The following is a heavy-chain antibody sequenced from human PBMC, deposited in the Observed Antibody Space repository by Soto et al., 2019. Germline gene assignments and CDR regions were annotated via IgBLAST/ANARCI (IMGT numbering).Heavy chain of an antibody. CDR2: ISSSSSYI. CDR3: AREGDPIVVVPAIDY. CDR1: GFTFSSYS. V-gene: IGHV3-21*01. Sequence: GGSLRLSCAASGFTFSSYSMNWVRQAPGKGLEWVSSISSSSSYIYYADSVKGRFTISRDNAKNSLYLQMNSLRAEDTAVYYCAREGDPIVVVPAIDYWGQGTLVTVSS. J-gene: IGHJ4*02. D-gene: IGHD2-2*01.